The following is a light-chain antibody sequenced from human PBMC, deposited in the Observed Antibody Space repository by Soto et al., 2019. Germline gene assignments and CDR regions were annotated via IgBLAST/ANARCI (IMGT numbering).Light chain of an antibody. J-gene: IGLJ1*01. CDR3: SSKRDSSTLFV. CDR2: EVT. Sequence: QSVLTQPASVSGSPGQSITISRTGTSSDVGAYNYVSWYQHHPGKVPKLLIYEVTNRPSGVSDRFPGSKSGNTASLTISGLQAEDEADYYCSSKRDSSTLFVFGTGTKVTV. CDR1: SSDVGAYNY. V-gene: IGLV2-14*01.